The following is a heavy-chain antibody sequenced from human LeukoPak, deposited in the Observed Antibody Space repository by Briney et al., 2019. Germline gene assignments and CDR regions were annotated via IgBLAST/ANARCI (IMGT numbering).Heavy chain of an antibody. CDR2: ISYGETNK. D-gene: IGHD2-15*01. V-gene: IGHV3-30*03. CDR1: GFTFSSYG. Sequence: GGSLRLSCAASGFTFSSYGMHWVRQAPGKGLEWVAVISYGETNKYYADSVKGRFTISRDNSKNTVYLQMDSLRTDDTAVYYCVYCSGGNCFYAVRGWTYWGQGTLVTVSS. J-gene: IGHJ4*02. CDR3: VYCSGGNCFYAVRGWTY.